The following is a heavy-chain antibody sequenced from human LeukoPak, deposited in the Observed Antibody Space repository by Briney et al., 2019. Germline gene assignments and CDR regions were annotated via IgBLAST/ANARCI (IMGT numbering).Heavy chain of an antibody. V-gene: IGHV1-18*01. J-gene: IGHJ4*02. D-gene: IGHD3-10*01. Sequence: ASVKVSCKASGYIFTTYGISWVRQAPGQGLEWMAWISAYNGNTNYAQKFQGRVTMTTDTSTSTAYLELRSLRSDDTAVYYCARDLGITMVRGVKDYWGQGTLVTVSS. CDR3: ARDLGITMVRGVKDY. CDR1: GYIFTTYG. CDR2: ISAYNGNT.